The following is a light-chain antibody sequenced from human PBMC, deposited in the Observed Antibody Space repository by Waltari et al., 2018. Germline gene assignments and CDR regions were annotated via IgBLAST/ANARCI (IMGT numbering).Light chain of an antibody. V-gene: IGLV2-23*02. CDR1: TSDVGSYNL. CDR3: CSYAGSDTFVV. J-gene: IGLJ2*01. CDR2: EAS. Sequence: QSALTQPASVSGSPGQSITISCTATTSDVGSYNLVSWSQQHPDKAPKLMIYEASNRPSGVSDRFSGSKSGNTASLTISGLQAEDEADYYCCSYAGSDTFVVLGGGTKLTVL.